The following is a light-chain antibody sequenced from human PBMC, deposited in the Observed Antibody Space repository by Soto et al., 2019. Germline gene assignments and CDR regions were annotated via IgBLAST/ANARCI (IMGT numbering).Light chain of an antibody. V-gene: IGLV2-8*01. Sequence: QSALTQPPSESGSPGQSVTISCTGSSSDVGAYRYVSWYQQYPGKAPKLMIYEVSKRPSGVPDRFSGSKSGNTASLTVSGLQAEDEADYYCSASAGSTTLFGGGTKLTVL. CDR3: SASAGSTTL. J-gene: IGLJ2*01. CDR1: SSDVGAYRY. CDR2: EVS.